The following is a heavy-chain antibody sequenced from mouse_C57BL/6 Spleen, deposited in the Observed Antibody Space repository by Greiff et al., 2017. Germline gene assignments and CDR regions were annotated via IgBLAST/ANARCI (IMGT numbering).Heavy chain of an antibody. CDR2: ISYDGSN. J-gene: IGHJ1*03. D-gene: IGHD1-1*01. CDR1: GYSITSGYY. V-gene: IGHV3-6*01. Sequence: DVQLQESGPGLVKPSQSLSLTCSVTGYSITSGYYWNWIRQFPGNKLEWMGYISYDGSNNYNPSLKNRISITRDTSKNQFFLKLNSVTTEDTATYYCARPTTVVENWYFDVWGTGTTVTVSS. CDR3: ARPTTVVENWYFDV.